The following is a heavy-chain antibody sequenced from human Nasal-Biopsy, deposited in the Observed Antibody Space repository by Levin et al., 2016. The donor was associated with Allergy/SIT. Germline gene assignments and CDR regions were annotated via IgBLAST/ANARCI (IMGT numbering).Heavy chain of an antibody. CDR3: AKQSAVVAAGKYYYYGMDV. J-gene: IGHJ6*02. CDR1: GFSFDVYA. V-gene: IGHV3-43D*04. CDR2: INWDGTNT. Sequence: GGSLRLSCAASGFSFDVYAMHWVRQAPGKGLEWVSLINWDGTNTYYSDSVRGRFTVSRDNSKNSLYLQMNSLRAEDTALYYCAKQSAVVAAGKYYYYGMDVWGQGTTVTVSS. D-gene: IGHD6-13*01.